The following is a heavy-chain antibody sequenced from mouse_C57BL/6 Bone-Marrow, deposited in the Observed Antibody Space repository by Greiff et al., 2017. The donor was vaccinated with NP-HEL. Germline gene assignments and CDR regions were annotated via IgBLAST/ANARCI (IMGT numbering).Heavy chain of an antibody. CDR1: GFTFSDYY. Sequence: EVQVVESEGGLVQPGSSMKLSCTASGFTFSDYYMAWVRQVPEKGLEWVANINYDGSSTYYLDSLKSRFIISRDNAKNILYLQMSSLKSEDTATYYCARACYDGYYDYWGQGTTLTVSS. D-gene: IGHD2-3*01. CDR2: INYDGSST. CDR3: ARACYDGYYDY. J-gene: IGHJ2*01. V-gene: IGHV5-16*01.